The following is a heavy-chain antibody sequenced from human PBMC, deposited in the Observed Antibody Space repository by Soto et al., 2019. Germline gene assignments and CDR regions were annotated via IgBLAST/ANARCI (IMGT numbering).Heavy chain of an antibody. CDR1: GFTFSSYS. J-gene: IGHJ4*02. CDR2: ISSSSSTI. V-gene: IGHV3-48*01. CDR3: ARAGTVLLWFGELSLPDY. D-gene: IGHD3-10*01. Sequence: EVQLVESGGGLVNPGGSLRLPCAASGFTFSSYSMNWVRQAPGRGREWVSYISSSSSTIYYADSVKGRFTISRDNAKNSLYLQMNSLRAEDTAVYYCARAGTVLLWFGELSLPDYWGQGTLVTVSS.